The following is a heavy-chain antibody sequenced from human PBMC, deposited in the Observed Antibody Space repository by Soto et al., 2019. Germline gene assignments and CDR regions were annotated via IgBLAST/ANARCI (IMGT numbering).Heavy chain of an antibody. CDR3: ARDLLAGSSNSFDY. CDR1: GFTFSSYA. D-gene: IGHD3-3*01. V-gene: IGHV3-30-3*01. CDR2: ISYDGSNK. J-gene: IGHJ4*02. Sequence: GGSLRLSCAASGFTFSSYAMHWVRQAPGKGLEWVAVISYDGSNKYYADSVKGRFTISRDNSKNTLYLQMNSLRAEDTAVYYCARDLLAGSSNSFDYWGQGTLVTVSS.